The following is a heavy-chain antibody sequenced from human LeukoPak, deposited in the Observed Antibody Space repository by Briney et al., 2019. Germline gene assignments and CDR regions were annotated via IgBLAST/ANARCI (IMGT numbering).Heavy chain of an antibody. D-gene: IGHD6-19*01. Sequence: PSDTLSPTCTVSGASISSYYWSWIQQPPGKGPEWIGYIYYSGTTKYNPSLKSRVTISVDTSQNQFSLNLSSVTAADTAVYYCATGKPQRYSSGWYVKRLDPWGQGTLVTVSS. CDR2: IYYSGTT. J-gene: IGHJ5*02. V-gene: IGHV4-59*07. CDR1: GASISSYY. CDR3: ATGKPQRYSSGWYVKRLDP.